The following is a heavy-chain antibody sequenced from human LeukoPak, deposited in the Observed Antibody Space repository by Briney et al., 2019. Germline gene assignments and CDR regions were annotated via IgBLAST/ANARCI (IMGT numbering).Heavy chain of an antibody. V-gene: IGHV3-21*01. CDR2: ISSSSSYI. CDR1: GFTFSSYS. D-gene: IGHD6-13*01. Sequence: GGSLRLSCAAPGFTFSSYSMNWVRQAPGKGLEWVSSISSSSSYIYYADSVKGRFTISRDNAKNSLYLQMNSLRAEDTAVYYCARDRIAAAGIVDVWGQGTTVTVSS. CDR3: ARDRIAAAGIVDV. J-gene: IGHJ6*02.